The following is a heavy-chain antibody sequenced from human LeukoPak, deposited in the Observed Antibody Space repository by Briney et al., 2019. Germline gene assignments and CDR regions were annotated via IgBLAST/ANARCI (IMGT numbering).Heavy chain of an antibody. V-gene: IGHV3-23*01. J-gene: IGHJ4*02. CDR3: AKAVRAAAGSLDAY. CDR2: ISGRGGRT. D-gene: IGHD6-13*01. Sequence: GGSLRLSCAASGFTFSSYAMSWVRQAPGKGVEWVSAISGRGGRTYYADSVKGRFTISRDNSKNTLYLQMNSLRAEDTAVYYCAKAVRAAAGSLDAYWGQGTLVTVSS. CDR1: GFTFSSYA.